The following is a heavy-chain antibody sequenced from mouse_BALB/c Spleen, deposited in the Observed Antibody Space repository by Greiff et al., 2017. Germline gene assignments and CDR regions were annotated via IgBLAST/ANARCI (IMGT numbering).Heavy chain of an antibody. J-gene: IGHJ4*01. Sequence: EVQGVESGPGLVKPSQSLSLTCTVTGYSITSDYAWNWIRQFPGNKLEWMGYISYSGSTSYNPSLKSRISITRDTSKNQFFLQLNSVTTEDTATYYCARGDYYGYVNAMDYWGQGTSVTVSS. CDR2: ISYSGST. CDR3: ARGDYYGYVNAMDY. D-gene: IGHD1-2*01. CDR1: GYSITSDYA. V-gene: IGHV3-2*02.